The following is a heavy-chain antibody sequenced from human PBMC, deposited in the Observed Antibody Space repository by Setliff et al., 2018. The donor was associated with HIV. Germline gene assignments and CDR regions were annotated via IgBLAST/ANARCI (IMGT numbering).Heavy chain of an antibody. V-gene: IGHV1-69*13. CDR1: GGTFRSYG. CDR3: ARVAEMATIGYNYFYMDV. CDR2: IIPMFGTT. D-gene: IGHD5-12*01. J-gene: IGHJ6*03. Sequence: SVKVSCKASGGTFRSYGISWVRQAPGQGPEWMAGIIPMFGTTNYAQKFQGRVTITADESTSTAYMELGSLRSDDTAVYYCARVAEMATIGYNYFYMDVWG.